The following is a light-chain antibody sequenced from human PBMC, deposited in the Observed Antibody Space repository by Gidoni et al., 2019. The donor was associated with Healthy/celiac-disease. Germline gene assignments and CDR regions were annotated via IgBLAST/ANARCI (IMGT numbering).Light chain of an antibody. CDR2: GAS. Sequence: IVMTQSPATLSVSPGERATLSCRASQSVSSNLAWYQQKPGQAPRLLIYGASTRATGIPARFSGSGSGTEFTLTISSLQSEYFAVYYCQQYNSWPPLTFXGXTKVXI. V-gene: IGKV3-15*01. J-gene: IGKJ4*01. CDR3: QQYNSWPPLT. CDR1: QSVSSN.